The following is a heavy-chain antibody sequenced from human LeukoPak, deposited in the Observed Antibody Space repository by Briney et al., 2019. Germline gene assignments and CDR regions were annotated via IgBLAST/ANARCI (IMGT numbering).Heavy chain of an antibody. CDR3: AAGRWLPLVAFDI. J-gene: IGHJ3*02. D-gene: IGHD5-24*01. Sequence: ASVKVSCKASGFTFTSSAMQGVRQARGQRLEGIGWIVAGSGNTNYAQKFQERVTITRDMSTSTAYMELSSLRSEDTAVYYCAAGRWLPLVAFDIWGQGTMVTVSS. CDR2: IVAGSGNT. V-gene: IGHV1-58*02. CDR1: GFTFTSSA.